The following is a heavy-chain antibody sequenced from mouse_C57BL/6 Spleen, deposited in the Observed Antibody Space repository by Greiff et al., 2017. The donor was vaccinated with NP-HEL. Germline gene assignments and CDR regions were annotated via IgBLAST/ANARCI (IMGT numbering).Heavy chain of an antibody. CDR2: IYPGDGDT. Sequence: VQLQQSGPELVKPGASVKISCKASGYAFSSSWMNWVKQRPGKGLEWIGRIYPGDGDTNYNGKFKGKATLTADKSSSTAYMQLSSLTSEDSAVYFCARSNYGSSYPFDYWGQGTTLTVSS. CDR1: GYAFSSSW. CDR3: ARSNYGSSYPFDY. V-gene: IGHV1-82*01. J-gene: IGHJ2*01. D-gene: IGHD1-1*01.